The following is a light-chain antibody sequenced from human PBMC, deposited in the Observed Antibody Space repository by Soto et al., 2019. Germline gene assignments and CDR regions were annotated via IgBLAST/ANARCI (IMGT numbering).Light chain of an antibody. Sequence: DVQLTQSPSSLSASVRDRLTITYRVSQDISSYLDRCRPKPGKVPQLLSYEASILQSGVPSRFSGSGSGTDFTLTISSLQAEDFATYYCQQTRSYPSTFGGGTKVDIK. V-gene: IGKV1-9*01. CDR3: QQTRSYPST. CDR2: EAS. CDR1: QDISSY. J-gene: IGKJ4*01.